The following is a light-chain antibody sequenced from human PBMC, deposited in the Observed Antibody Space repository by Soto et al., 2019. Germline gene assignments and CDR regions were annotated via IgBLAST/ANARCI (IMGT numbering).Light chain of an antibody. CDR1: QTISSW. CDR3: QQSRNFPRT. J-gene: IGKJ5*01. Sequence: DIQMTQSPSTLSGSVGDRVTITCRASQTISSWLAWYQQKPGKAPKLLIYKASTLKSGVPSRFSGGGSGTHFTLTINSLQPEDFATYYCQQSRNFPRTFGQRTRLEIK. CDR2: KAS. V-gene: IGKV1-5*03.